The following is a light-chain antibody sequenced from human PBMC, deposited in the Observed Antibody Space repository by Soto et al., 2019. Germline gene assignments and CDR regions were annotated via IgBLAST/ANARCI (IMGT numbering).Light chain of an antibody. CDR1: QGVSSW. J-gene: IGKJ5*01. CDR3: QQSSTFPVT. V-gene: IGKV1-12*01. CDR2: AAS. Sequence: DIPMTQSPSSVSASVGDRVTITCRASQGVSSWLAWYQQRPGKAPKLLISAASTLQSGVPSRFSGSGSATHFTLTISSLQTEDFSTYVCQQSSTFPVTFGQGTRLEIK.